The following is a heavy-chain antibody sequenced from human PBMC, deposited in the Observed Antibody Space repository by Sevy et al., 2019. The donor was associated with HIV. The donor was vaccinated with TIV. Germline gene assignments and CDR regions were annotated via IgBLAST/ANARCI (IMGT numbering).Heavy chain of an antibody. J-gene: IGHJ6*03. CDR2: IYYSGST. CDR1: GGSISSYY. CDR3: ARGIARGITGTTGYYYYYMDV. Sequence: SETLSLTCTVSGGSISSYYWSWIRQPPGKGLEWIGYIYYSGSTNYNPSLKSRVTISVDTSKNQFSLKLSSVTAADTAVYYCARGIARGITGTTGYYYYYMDVWGKGTTVTVSS. D-gene: IGHD1-7*01. V-gene: IGHV4-59*01.